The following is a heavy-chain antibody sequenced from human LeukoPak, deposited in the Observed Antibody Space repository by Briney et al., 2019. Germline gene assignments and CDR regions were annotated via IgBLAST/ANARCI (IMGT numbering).Heavy chain of an antibody. D-gene: IGHD3-9*01. Sequence: GGSLRLSCAGSGFTFSGYAMSWVSQAPGKGLEWVSAISGSGSDTFYADSVKGRFTISRDNSKNTLSVQMNSLRAEDTAVYYCAKALTGWGAYDYWGQGALVTVSS. V-gene: IGHV3-23*01. CDR2: ISGSGSDT. J-gene: IGHJ4*02. CDR3: AKALTGWGAYDY. CDR1: GFTFSGYA.